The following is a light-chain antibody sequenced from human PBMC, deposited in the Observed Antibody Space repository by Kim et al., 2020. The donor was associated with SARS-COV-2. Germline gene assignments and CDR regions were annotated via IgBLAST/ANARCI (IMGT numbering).Light chain of an antibody. CDR3: TAWDNSLHGRV. CDR1: IGRYT. J-gene: IGLJ3*02. Sequence: GTPGERVTISCSGSIGRYTVNWYQTLPGTAPTLRIYTNNQRPSGVPARFSGSKSGTSASLAISGLQSEDEADYYCTAWDNSLHGRVFGGGTKVTVL. V-gene: IGLV1-44*01. CDR2: TNN.